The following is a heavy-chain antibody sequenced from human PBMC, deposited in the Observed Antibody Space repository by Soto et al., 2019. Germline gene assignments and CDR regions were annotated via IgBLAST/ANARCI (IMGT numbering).Heavy chain of an antibody. CDR2: IIPIFGTA. J-gene: IGHJ4*02. CDR3: ARVFGAAAGDFDY. Sequence: SEKVSCKASGGTFLSYAISLLLQAPGQGLEWMGGIIPIFGTANYAQKFQGRVTITADKSTSTAYMELSSLRSEDTAVYYCARVFGAAAGDFDYWGQGTLVTVSS. D-gene: IGHD6-13*01. V-gene: IGHV1-69*06. CDR1: GGTFLSYA.